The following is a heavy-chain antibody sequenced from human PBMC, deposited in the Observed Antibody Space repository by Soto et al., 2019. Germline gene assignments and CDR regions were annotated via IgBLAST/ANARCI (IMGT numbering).Heavy chain of an antibody. D-gene: IGHD2-15*01. CDR3: AKDARTATHYYYYMDV. V-gene: IGHV3-30*18. J-gene: IGHJ6*03. Sequence: QVQLVESGGGVVQPGRSLRLSCAASGFTFSSYGMHWVRQAPGKGLGWVAVISYDGSNKYYADSVKGRFTISRDNSKNTLYMQMNSLRAEDTALYYCAKDARTATHYYYYMDVWGKGTTVTVSS. CDR2: ISYDGSNK. CDR1: GFTFSSYG.